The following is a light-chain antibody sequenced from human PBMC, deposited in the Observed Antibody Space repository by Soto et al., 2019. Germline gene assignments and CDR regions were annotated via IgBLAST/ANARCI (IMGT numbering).Light chain of an antibody. CDR1: QYISTY. V-gene: IGKV1-39*01. CDR2: VAS. J-gene: IGKJ5*01. CDR3: QQSYNTPIT. Sequence: DIQMTQSPSSLSASVGGSLTITCRASQYISTYLNWYQQKPGKAPKLLIYVASNLQSGVPSRFTGSGSGTHFTLTISGLEPADFATYFCQQSYNTPITFGQGTRLEIK.